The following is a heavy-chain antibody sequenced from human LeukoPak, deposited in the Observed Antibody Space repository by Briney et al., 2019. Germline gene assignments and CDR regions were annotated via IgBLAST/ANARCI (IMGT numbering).Heavy chain of an antibody. CDR2: TYYRSKWYD. V-gene: IGHV6-1*01. J-gene: IGHJ5*01. D-gene: IGHD6-19*01. CDR3: ARDLGTSGWYTFDF. Sequence: PSQTLSLTCAISGDSVSSKNGAWNWIRQSPSRGLEWLGRTYYRSKWYDEYADSVKGRVTISPDTSKNQFSLHLYSVTPEDTAVYYCARDLGTSGWYTFDFWGQGTLVTVSS. CDR1: GDSVSSKNGA.